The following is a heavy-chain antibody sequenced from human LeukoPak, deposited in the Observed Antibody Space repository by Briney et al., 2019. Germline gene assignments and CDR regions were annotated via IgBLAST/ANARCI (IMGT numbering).Heavy chain of an antibody. CDR2: IYPGDSDT. CDR1: GYSFTSYW. V-gene: IGHV5-51*01. CDR3: ARSTQLLWFGESKYGMDV. D-gene: IGHD3-10*01. J-gene: IGHJ6*02. Sequence: GESLKISCKGSGYSFTSYWIGRVRQVPGKGLEWMGIIYPGDSDTRYSPSFQGQVTISADKSTSTAYLQWSSLKASDTAMYYCARSTQLLWFGESKYGMDVWGQGTTVTVSS.